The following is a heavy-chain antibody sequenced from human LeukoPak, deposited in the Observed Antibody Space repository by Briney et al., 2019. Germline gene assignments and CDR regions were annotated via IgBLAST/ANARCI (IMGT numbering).Heavy chain of an antibody. Sequence: SVKVSCKASGGTLSRYAISWVRQAPGQGLEWMGGIIASFGTANYAQKFQGRVTISADESTSTAYMELSSLRSEDTAVYYCARDPGYSYGYRHLDVWGKGTTVTVSS. V-gene: IGHV1-69*13. J-gene: IGHJ6*04. CDR3: ARDPGYSYGYRHLDV. D-gene: IGHD5-18*01. CDR1: GGTLSRYA. CDR2: IIASFGTA.